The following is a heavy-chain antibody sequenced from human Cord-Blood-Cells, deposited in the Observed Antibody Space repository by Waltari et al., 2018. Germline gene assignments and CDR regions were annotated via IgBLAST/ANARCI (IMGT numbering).Heavy chain of an antibody. D-gene: IGHD6-13*01. Sequence: QVQLRESGPGLVKPPETLSPTCTVSGGSPTSYSCSWTRQPPGKGLEWIGYIFYSGSTNYTPSLKRRVTISVDTAKNQFSLKVSSGNAADTAVYYWGRGSSRWYWVDPWGQGTLVTGSS. V-gene: IGHV4-59*01. CDR3: GRGSSRWYWVDP. CDR1: GGSPTSYS. CDR2: IFYSGST. J-gene: IGHJ5*02.